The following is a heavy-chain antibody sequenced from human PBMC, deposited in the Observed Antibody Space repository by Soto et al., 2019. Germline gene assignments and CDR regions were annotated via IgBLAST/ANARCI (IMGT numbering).Heavy chain of an antibody. CDR1: GGTFSSYA. CDR2: IIPIFGTA. Sequence: QVQLVQSGAEVKKPGSSVKVSCKDSGGTFSSYAISWVRQAPGQGLEWMGGIIPIFGTANYAQKFQGRVTITADKSTSTAYMELSSLRSEDTAVYYCARVRSYSSSWYRFRENWFDPWGQGTLVTVSS. CDR3: ARVRSYSSSWYRFRENWFDP. V-gene: IGHV1-69*06. J-gene: IGHJ5*02. D-gene: IGHD6-13*01.